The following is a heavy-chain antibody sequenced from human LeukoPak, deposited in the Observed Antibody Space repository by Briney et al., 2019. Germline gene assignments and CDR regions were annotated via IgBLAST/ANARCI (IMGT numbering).Heavy chain of an antibody. Sequence: PSETLSLTCTVSGGSISSYYWSWIRQPAGKGLEWIGRIYTSGSTNYNPSLKSRVTVSVDTSKNQFSLKLSSVTAADTAVYYCACAGYSSSWYFGFDPWGQGTLVTVSS. V-gene: IGHV4-4*07. CDR3: ACAGYSSSWYFGFDP. J-gene: IGHJ5*02. CDR1: GGSISSYY. D-gene: IGHD6-13*01. CDR2: IYTSGST.